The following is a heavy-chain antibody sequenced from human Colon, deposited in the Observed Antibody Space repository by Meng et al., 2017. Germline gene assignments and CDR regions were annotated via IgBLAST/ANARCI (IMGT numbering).Heavy chain of an antibody. Sequence: QVQLQQWGAGLLKPSETLSLTCAVSGGSNISGGYYWSWIRQHPQKGLEWIGYISNSGSAYYNPSLKSRVSISVDTSKNQFSLKMDTVTAADTALYYCARAGLHSYYFDFWGQGTLVTVSS. J-gene: IGHJ4*02. CDR3: ARAGLHSYYFDF. V-gene: IGHV4-31*11. CDR2: ISNSGSA. D-gene: IGHD2-21*01. CDR1: GGSNISGGYY.